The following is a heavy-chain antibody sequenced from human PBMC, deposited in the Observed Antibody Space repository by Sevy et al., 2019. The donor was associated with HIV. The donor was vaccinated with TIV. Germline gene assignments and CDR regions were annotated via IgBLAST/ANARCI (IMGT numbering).Heavy chain of an antibody. CDR2: MSYDGSYK. D-gene: IGHD6-13*01. J-gene: IGHJ4*02. CDR3: ARDSGYSINWYPAY. Sequence: GGSLRLSCAASGFTFSSHGMHWVRQAPGKGLEWVAVMSYDGSYKSYGDSVKGRFTISRDDSKNTLYLQMNSLRPEDTAMYYCARDSGYSINWYPAYWGQGTLLTVSS. CDR1: GFTFSSHG. V-gene: IGHV3-30*03.